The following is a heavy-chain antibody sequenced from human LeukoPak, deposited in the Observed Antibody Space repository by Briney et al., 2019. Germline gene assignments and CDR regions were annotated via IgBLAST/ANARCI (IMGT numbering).Heavy chain of an antibody. CDR2: INPNSGGT. CDR1: GYTFTGYY. CDR3: ARDPGGIAVAVLDY. J-gene: IGHJ4*02. V-gene: IGHV1-2*06. Sequence: ASVKVSCKASGYTFTGYYMHWVRQAPGQGLEWMGRINPNSGGTNYAQKFQGRVTMNRDTSISTAYMELSRLRSDDTAVYYCARDPGGIAVAVLDYWGQGTLVTVSS. D-gene: IGHD6-19*01.